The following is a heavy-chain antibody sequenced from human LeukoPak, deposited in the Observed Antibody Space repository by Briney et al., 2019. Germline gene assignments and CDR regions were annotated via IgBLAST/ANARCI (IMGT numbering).Heavy chain of an antibody. Sequence: PSETLSLTCTVSGGSISSSSYYWGWIRQPPGKGLEWIGSIFYSGSTYYNPSLKSRVTISVDTSNNQFSLKLTSVTAADTAVYYCARHDEYTYDSGGYFDYWGQGTLVTVSS. CDR3: ARHDEYTYDSGGYFDY. CDR1: GGSISSSSYY. CDR2: IFYSGST. V-gene: IGHV4-39*01. D-gene: IGHD3-22*01. J-gene: IGHJ4*02.